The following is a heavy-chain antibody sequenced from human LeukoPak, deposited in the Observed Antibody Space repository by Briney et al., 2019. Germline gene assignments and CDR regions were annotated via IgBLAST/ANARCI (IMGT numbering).Heavy chain of an antibody. CDR3: ARLYHDILTPSWFDP. J-gene: IGHJ5*02. D-gene: IGHD3-9*01. CDR2: IYYSGST. V-gene: IGHV4-39*01. CDR1: GGSISSSSYY. Sequence: PSETLSLTCTVSGGSISSSSYYWGWIRQPPGKGLEWIGSIYYSGSTYYNPSLKSRVTISVDTSKNQFSLKLSSVTAADTAVYYCARLYHDILTPSWFDPWGQGTLVTVSS.